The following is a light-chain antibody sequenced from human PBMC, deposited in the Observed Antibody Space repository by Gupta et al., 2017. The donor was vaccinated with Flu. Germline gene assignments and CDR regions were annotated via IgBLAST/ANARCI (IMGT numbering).Light chain of an antibody. CDR2: ANN. V-gene: IGLV1-44*01. CDR1: NSDIGSNN. CDR3: AAWDDSLNGPL. Sequence: QSVLTQPPLASGTPGQRVIISCSGSNSDIGSNNVNWYQHLPGTAPKLLIYANNLRPSGVPDRFSGSKSGTSASLAIGGLQSEDEADYYCAAWDDSLNGPLFGGGTKLTVL. J-gene: IGLJ2*01.